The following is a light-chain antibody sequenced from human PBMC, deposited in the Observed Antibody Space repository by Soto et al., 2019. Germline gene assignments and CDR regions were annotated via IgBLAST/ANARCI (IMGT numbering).Light chain of an antibody. CDR3: SSYTSNSTLV. Sequence: QSVLTQPAFVSGSPGQFITFFCTGTSSDVGGYNYVSWYQQHPGKAPKLMIYDVSNRPSGVSNRFSGSKSGNTASLTISGLQAEDEADYYYSSYTSNSTLVFGTGTKVTV. CDR2: DVS. J-gene: IGLJ1*01. CDR1: SSDVGGYNY. V-gene: IGLV2-14*01.